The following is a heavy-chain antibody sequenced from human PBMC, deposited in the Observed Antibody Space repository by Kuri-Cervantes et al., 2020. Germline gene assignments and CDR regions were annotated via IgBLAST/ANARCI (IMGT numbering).Heavy chain of an antibody. V-gene: IGHV3-7*01. CDR1: GFTFSSYW. J-gene: IGHJ4*02. CDR3: ARFWSGYYF. CDR2: IKQDGSEK. Sequence: GESLKISCVASGFTFSSYWMSWVRQAPGKGLEWVANIKQDGSEKYYADSVKGRFTISRDNAKNALFLQMNSLRAEDTAVYYCARFWSGYYFWGQGTLVTVSS. D-gene: IGHD3-3*01.